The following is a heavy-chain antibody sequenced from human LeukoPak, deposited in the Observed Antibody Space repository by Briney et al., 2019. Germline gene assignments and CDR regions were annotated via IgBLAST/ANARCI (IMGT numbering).Heavy chain of an antibody. V-gene: IGHV3-30-3*01. J-gene: IGHJ4*02. CDR3: AARKVRGVWFYLDY. Sequence: GGSLRLSCAASGFTFSNYAMHWVRQAPGKGLEWVAIISYDGNDKYYTDSVKGRFTISRDKSKNTLYLQMNSLRVEDTAVYFCAARKVRGVWFYLDYWGQGTLVTVSS. D-gene: IGHD3-10*01. CDR2: ISYDGNDK. CDR1: GFTFSNYA.